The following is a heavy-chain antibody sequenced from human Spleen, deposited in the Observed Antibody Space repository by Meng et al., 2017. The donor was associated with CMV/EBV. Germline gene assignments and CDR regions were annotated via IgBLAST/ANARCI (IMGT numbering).Heavy chain of an antibody. CDR1: GYTFTGYY. J-gene: IGHJ6*02. V-gene: IGHV1-2*02. CDR2: INPNSGGT. CDR3: ASACPTCPAGYGLDL. D-gene: IGHD3-16*01. Sequence: ASVKVSCKSSGYTFTGYYVHWVRQAPGQGLEWMGWINPNSGGTNYAQKFQGRVTITRDTSISTAYMDLSRLRSDDTAVYYCASACPTCPAGYGLDLWGQGTTVTVSS.